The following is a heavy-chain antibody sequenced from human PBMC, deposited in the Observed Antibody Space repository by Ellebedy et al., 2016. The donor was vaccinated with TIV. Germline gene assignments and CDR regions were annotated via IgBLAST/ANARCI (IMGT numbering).Heavy chain of an antibody. CDR1: GFTFTNYW. D-gene: IGHD2-15*01. J-gene: IGHJ6*02. CDR3: AKGLGYCSGGSCYSSGYYYYGMDV. CDR2: IRQDGNEK. Sequence: GESLKISXAASGFTFTNYWMSWVRQAPGKGLEWVANIRQDGNEKYYVDSVKGRFTISRDNAKNSLYLQMNSLRAEDTALYYCAKGLGYCSGGSCYSSGYYYYGMDVWGQGTTVTVSS. V-gene: IGHV3-7*03.